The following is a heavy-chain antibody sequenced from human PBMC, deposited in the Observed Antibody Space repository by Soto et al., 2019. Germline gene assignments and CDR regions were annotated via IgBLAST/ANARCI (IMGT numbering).Heavy chain of an antibody. CDR2: IWYDGSNK. CDR1: GFTFSSYG. V-gene: IGHV3-33*01. D-gene: IGHD2-15*01. Sequence: QVQLVESGGGVVQPGRSLRLSCAASGFTFSSYGMHWVRQAPGKGLEWVAGIWYDGSNKYYADSVKGRFTISRDNCKTTRYLQMNCLRAEDTAVYYCARGDNCSGGSCYSSPPDYWGQGTLVTVSS. J-gene: IGHJ4*02. CDR3: ARGDNCSGGSCYSSPPDY.